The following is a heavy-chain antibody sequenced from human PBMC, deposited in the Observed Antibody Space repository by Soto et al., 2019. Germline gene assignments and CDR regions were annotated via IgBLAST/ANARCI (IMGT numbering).Heavy chain of an antibody. D-gene: IGHD1-1*01. CDR3: ARATYTWNHEY. V-gene: IGHV3-21*01. CDR1: GSPLERYG. CDR2: ISFSGDYI. J-gene: IGHJ4*02. Sequence: GSLGLAGPVSGSPLERYGMNGVRQAPGKGLEWVSSISFSGDYIYYADSVKGRFTISRDNARNSLYLQMNRLGVDDTALYFCARATYTWNHEYWGQGTQVTVYS.